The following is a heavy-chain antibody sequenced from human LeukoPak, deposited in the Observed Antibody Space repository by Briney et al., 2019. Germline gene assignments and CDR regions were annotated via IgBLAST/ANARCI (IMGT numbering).Heavy chain of an antibody. CDR2: IYYSRST. V-gene: IGHV4-59*08. CDR1: AGSISSYY. CDR3: ARWTMDIVGATTGFDY. Sequence: SDTLSLLCTVSAGSISSYYWTWMRMPPWIDPESNRYIYYSRSTNYNPSLRTRVTTSVDTSKHQSSLKLSSVTAADTAVYYCARWTMDIVGATTGFDYWGQGTLVTVSS. D-gene: IGHD1-26*01. J-gene: IGHJ4*02.